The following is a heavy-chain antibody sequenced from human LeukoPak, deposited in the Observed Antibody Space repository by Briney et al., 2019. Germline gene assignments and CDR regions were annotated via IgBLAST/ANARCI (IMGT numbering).Heavy chain of an antibody. J-gene: IGHJ6*02. Sequence: PGRSLRLSCAASGFTFSSYAMHWVRQAPGKGLEWVAVISYDGSNKYYADSVKGRFTISRDNSKSTLYLQMNSLRAEDTAVYYCAREGAIFGVVIIDYYYGMDVWGQGTTATVSS. V-gene: IGHV3-30-3*01. CDR3: AREGAIFGVVIIDYYYGMDV. CDR2: ISYDGSNK. D-gene: IGHD3-3*01. CDR1: GFTFSSYA.